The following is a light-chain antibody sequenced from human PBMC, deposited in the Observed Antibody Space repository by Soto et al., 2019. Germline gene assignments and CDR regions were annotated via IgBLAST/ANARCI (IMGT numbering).Light chain of an antibody. Sequence: DIVLTQSPDSLAVSLGERATINCKSSQSVLYSPKNQNYLAWYQQKAGQPPKLLIYWTSIRESGVPDRFNGSGSGTDFTLTISSLQAEDVAVYYCQQFYSTPRTFGQGTKLEIK. CDR3: QQFYSTPRT. V-gene: IGKV4-1*01. CDR1: QSVLYSPKNQNY. CDR2: WTS. J-gene: IGKJ2*01.